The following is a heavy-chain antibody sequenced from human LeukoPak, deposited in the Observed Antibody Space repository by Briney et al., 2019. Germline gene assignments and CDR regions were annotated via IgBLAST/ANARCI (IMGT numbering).Heavy chain of an antibody. CDR3: ARGLDDYVWGSYRNYYYYMDV. V-gene: IGHV4-4*07. J-gene: IGHJ6*03. D-gene: IGHD3-16*01. CDR2: IYTSGST. Sequence: PSETLSLTCTASGGSISSYYWSWIRQPAGKGLEWIGRIYTSGSTNYNPSLKSRVTMSVDTSKNQFSLKLSSVTAADTAVYYCARGLDDYVWGSYRNYYYYMDVWGKGTTVTVSS. CDR1: GGSISSYY.